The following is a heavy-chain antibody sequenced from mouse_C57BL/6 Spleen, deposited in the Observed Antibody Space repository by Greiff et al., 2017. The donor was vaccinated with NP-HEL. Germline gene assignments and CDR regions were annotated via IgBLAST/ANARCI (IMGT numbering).Heavy chain of an antibody. J-gene: IGHJ2*01. D-gene: IGHD2-4*01. CDR2: ISDGGSYT. CDR1: GFTFSSYA. Sequence: EVKLVESGGGLVKPGGSLKLSCAASGFTFSSYAMSWVRQTPEKRLEWVATISDGGSYTYYPDNVKGRFTISRDNAKNNLYLQRSHLKSEDTAMYYCARDDDYGYYFDYWGQGTTLTVSS. V-gene: IGHV5-4*01. CDR3: ARDDDYGYYFDY.